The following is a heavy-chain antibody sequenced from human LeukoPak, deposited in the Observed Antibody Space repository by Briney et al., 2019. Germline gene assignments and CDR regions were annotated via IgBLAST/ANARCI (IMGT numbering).Heavy chain of an antibody. J-gene: IGHJ4*02. V-gene: IGHV4-59*01. D-gene: IGHD2-8*01. CDR2: IYYSGST. Sequence: SETLSLTCTVSGGSISSYYWSWIRQPPGKGLEWIGYIYYSGSTNYNPSLKSRVTISVDTSKNQFSLKLSSVTAADTAVYYCARVLGHCTNGVCYRTIDYWGQGTLVTVSS. CDR1: GGSISSYY. CDR3: ARVLGHCTNGVCYRTIDY.